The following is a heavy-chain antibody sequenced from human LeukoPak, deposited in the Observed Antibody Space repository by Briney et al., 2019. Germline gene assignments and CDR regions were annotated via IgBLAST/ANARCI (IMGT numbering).Heavy chain of an antibody. CDR3: ARGLELSIFDY. CDR2: IYYSGST. J-gene: IGHJ4*02. D-gene: IGHD1-7*01. Sequence: SETLSLTCVVYGGSFSGYYWSWIRQHPGKGLEWIGYIYYSGSTYYNPSLKSRVTISVDTSKNQFSLKLSSVTAADTAVYYCARGLELSIFDYWGQGTLVTVSS. V-gene: IGHV4-31*11. CDR1: GGSFSGYY.